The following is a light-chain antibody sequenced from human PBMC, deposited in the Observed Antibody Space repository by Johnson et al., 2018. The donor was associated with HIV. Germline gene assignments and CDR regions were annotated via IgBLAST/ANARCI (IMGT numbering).Light chain of an antibody. V-gene: IGLV1-51*01. CDR3: AAWDRILSSHYV. CDR1: SSNIGNNY. CDR2: DNN. Sequence: QSVLTQPPSVSAAPGQKVTISCSGSSSNIGNNYVSWYQQLPGTAPKLLIYDNNKRPSGIPARISGSKSGTSATLGITGLPTGDEADYYCAAWDRILSSHYVFGARTKITVL. J-gene: IGLJ1*01.